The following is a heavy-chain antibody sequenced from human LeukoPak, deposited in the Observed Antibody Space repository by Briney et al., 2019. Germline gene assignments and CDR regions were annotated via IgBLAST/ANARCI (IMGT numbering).Heavy chain of an antibody. CDR1: GFTVSSNY. D-gene: IGHD4-17*01. CDR2: IYSGGKT. J-gene: IGHJ4*02. Sequence: GGSLILSCAASGFTVSSNYMTWVRQAPGKGLEWVSVIYSGGKTDYADSVKGRFIISRDNYKNTLYLQMNSLRAEDTAVYYCARDRSYGDFAWGYWGQGTLVTVSS. CDR3: ARDRSYGDFAWGY. V-gene: IGHV3-53*05.